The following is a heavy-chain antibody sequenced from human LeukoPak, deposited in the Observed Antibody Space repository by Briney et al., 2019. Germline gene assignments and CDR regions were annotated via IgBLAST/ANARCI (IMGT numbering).Heavy chain of an antibody. CDR1: GFTFSNFW. CDR2: IHPEGNEK. J-gene: IGHJ4*02. Sequence: SGGFLRLPCAVSGFTFSNFWMSWVRQAPGRGLEWVANIHPEGNEKYHVESVKGRFTISRDNTKNLLFLQMNGLRVEDTAVYYCARGDDFSGDHWGQGTLVTVSS. D-gene: IGHD1-1*01. V-gene: IGHV3-7*04. CDR3: ARGDDFSGDH.